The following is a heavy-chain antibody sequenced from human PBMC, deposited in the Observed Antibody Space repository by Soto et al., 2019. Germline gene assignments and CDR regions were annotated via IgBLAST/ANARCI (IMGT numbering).Heavy chain of an antibody. CDR3: AIGEGRRPFDY. CDR2: INPSGGST. D-gene: IGHD1-1*01. J-gene: IGHJ4*02. V-gene: IGHV1-46*03. CDR1: GYTLTSYY. Sequence: ASVKVSCKASGYTLTSYYMHWVRQAPGQGLEWMGIINPSGGSTSYAQKFQGRVTMTRDTSTSTVYMELSSLRSEDTAVYYCAIGEGRRPFDYWGQGTLVTVSS.